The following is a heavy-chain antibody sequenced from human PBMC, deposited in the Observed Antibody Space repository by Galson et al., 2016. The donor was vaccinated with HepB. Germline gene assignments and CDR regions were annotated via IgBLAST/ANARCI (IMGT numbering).Heavy chain of an antibody. D-gene: IGHD3-10*01. CDR3: EGRRSEFTGGGWGGPFDP. J-gene: IGHJ5*02. CDR1: GFTFNNYA. Sequence: SLRLSCAASGFTFNNYAMTWVRQGPGKGLEWVSSIVIGGTTHYTESVKGRVTISRDNSKSTVYLQMMSLRAEDSAVYYCEGRRSEFTGGGWGGPFDPWGQGTVVTVSS. V-gene: IGHV3-23*01. CDR2: IVIGGTT.